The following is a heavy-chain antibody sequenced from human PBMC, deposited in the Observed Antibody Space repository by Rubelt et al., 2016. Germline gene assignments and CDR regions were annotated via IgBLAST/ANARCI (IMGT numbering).Heavy chain of an antibody. D-gene: IGHD1-26*01. CDR3: ARGGATTDY. V-gene: IGHV3-23*01. CDR2: ISGTDAGT. J-gene: IGHJ4*02. Sequence: ISGTDAGTYYADSVKGRFTISRDNSKNTLYLQMGSLRAEDTAVYYCARGGATTDYWGQGTLVTVSS.